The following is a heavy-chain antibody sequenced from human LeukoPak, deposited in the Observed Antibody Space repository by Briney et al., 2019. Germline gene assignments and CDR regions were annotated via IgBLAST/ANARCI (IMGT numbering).Heavy chain of an antibody. CDR2: IKIDVSTI. D-gene: IGHD3-16*01. Sequence: PGGSLRLSCAASGCTFSSYWMNWVRQAPGKGLVWVARIKIDVSTIRYADSVKGRFTISRDNAKNTLYLEMNSLRVEDTAVYYGTTWGVQSFPFDYWGQGTLVTVSS. CDR1: GCTFSSYW. V-gene: IGHV3-74*01. CDR3: TTWGVQSFPFDY. J-gene: IGHJ4*02.